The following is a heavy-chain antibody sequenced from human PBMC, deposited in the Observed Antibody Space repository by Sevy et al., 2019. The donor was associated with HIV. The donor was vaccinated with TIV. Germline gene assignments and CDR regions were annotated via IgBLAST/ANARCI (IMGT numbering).Heavy chain of an antibody. D-gene: IGHD3-3*01. Sequence: GGSLRLSCAASGFTFSSYAMSWVRQAPGKGLEWVSAISGSGGSTYYADSVKGRFTISRDNSKNTLYLQMNSLRAEDTAVYYCVLQTYYDFWSGYSYYGMDVWGLGTTVTVSS. CDR1: GFTFSSYA. V-gene: IGHV3-23*01. J-gene: IGHJ6*02. CDR2: ISGSGGST. CDR3: VLQTYYDFWSGYSYYGMDV.